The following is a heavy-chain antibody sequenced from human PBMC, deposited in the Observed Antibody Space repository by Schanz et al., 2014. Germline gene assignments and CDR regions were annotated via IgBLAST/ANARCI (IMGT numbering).Heavy chain of an antibody. Sequence: EVHLLESGGGLVEPGGSLRLSCATSGFSLDIFAVSWVRQAPGKGLEWVSYVSRSTPDIYYADSVKGRFTMSRDNAKNSVFLQMNSLRAEDTAVYYCAKSLESCPGGRCSRGYFDYWGQGTLVTVSS. V-gene: IGHV3-48*01. CDR1: GFSLDIFA. CDR2: VSRSTPDI. CDR3: AKSLESCPGGRCSRGYFDY. D-gene: IGHD2-8*02. J-gene: IGHJ4*02.